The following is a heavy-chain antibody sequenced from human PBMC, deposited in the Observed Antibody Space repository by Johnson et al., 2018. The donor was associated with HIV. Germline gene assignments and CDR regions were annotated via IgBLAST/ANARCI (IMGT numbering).Heavy chain of an antibody. CDR2: ISYDGSNK. CDR3: AKAGDYYDSSGYYDAFDI. J-gene: IGHJ3*02. D-gene: IGHD3-22*01. V-gene: IGHV3-30*04. Sequence: QMLLVESGGGVVQPGTSLRLSCAASGFTFSSYAMHWVRQAPGKGLEWVAVISYDGSNKYYADSVKGRFTISRDNSKNTLYLQMNSLRAEDTAVYYCAKAGDYYDSSGYYDAFDIWGQGTMVTVSS. CDR1: GFTFSSYA.